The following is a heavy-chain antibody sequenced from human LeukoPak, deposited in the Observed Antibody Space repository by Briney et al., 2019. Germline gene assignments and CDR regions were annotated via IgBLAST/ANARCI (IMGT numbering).Heavy chain of an antibody. V-gene: IGHV3-66*01. Sequence: GGSLRLSCAASGFTFSINYMSWVRQAPGKGLEWVSVIYSGGNTYYADSVKGRFTISRDNAKNSLYLHMHSLRDEDTAVYHCARGGKTSLPYWGQGTLVTVSS. CDR3: ARGGKTSLPY. CDR2: IYSGGNT. CDR1: GFTFSINY. D-gene: IGHD4-23*01. J-gene: IGHJ4*02.